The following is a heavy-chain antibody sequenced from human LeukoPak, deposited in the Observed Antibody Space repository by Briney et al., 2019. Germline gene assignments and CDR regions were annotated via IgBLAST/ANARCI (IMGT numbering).Heavy chain of an antibody. CDR1: GGSISSSSYY. D-gene: IGHD2-2*01. CDR3: ARSSSTSCYRCDAFDI. V-gene: IGHV4-39*01. Sequence: SETLSLTCTVSGGSISSSSYYWGWIRQPPGKGLEWIGSIYYSGSTYYNPSLKSRVTISVDTSKNQFSLKLSSVTAADTAVYYCARSSSTSCYRCDAFDIWGQGTMVTVSS. J-gene: IGHJ3*02. CDR2: IYYSGST.